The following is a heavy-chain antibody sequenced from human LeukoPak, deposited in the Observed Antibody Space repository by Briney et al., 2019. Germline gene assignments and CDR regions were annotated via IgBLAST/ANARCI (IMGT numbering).Heavy chain of an antibody. CDR3: AKGTSSWHEFDS. J-gene: IGHJ4*02. D-gene: IGHD6-13*01. CDR2: ISSDGDST. Sequence: GRSLTLSWAASGFTFDDYAIRWVRQAPGRGLEWVSLISSDGDSTYYAASVKGRFTISRDNSKNYLYLQMNSLRAEDTALYYCAKGTSSWHEFDSWGQGTLVTVSS. CDR1: GFTFDDYA. V-gene: IGHV3-43D*03.